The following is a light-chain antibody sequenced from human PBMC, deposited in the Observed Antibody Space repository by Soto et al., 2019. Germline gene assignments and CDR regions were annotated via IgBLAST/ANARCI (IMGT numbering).Light chain of an antibody. CDR2: AAN. CDR3: QQSFNTPFT. Sequence: DIQMTQSPSSLSASVGESLTITCRASQSISTHLNWYQQKPGKAPKLVIYAANALQSGVPSRFSGRRSGTEYTLAITNVQPEDFTIYYSQQSFNTPFTFGQGTRVE. V-gene: IGKV1-39*01. J-gene: IGKJ5*01. CDR1: QSISTH.